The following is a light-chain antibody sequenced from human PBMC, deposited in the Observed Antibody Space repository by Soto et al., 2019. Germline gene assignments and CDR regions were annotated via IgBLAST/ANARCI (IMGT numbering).Light chain of an antibody. CDR3: QQRSNWPPLT. V-gene: IGKV3-11*01. Sequence: EIVLTQSPATLSLSPGERATLSCRASQSVGTYLGWYQHKPGQATWLLIYDASNRATGVPGRFSGSGSGTDFTLTISSLEPEDSAVYYCQQRSNWPPLTFGGGTKVDIK. J-gene: IGKJ4*01. CDR1: QSVGTY. CDR2: DAS.